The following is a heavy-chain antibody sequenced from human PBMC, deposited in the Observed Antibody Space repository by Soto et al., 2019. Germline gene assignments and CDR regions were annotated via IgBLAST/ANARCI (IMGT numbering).Heavy chain of an antibody. CDR3: AKSPRTSKLREYEC. CDR2: ISVSSGTA. J-gene: IGHJ4*02. V-gene: IGHV1-18*01. D-gene: IGHD3-16*01. Sequence: ASVKVSCKASDCTFSSYAIIGVRQAPGQGLEWMGGISVSSGTANYAQKFQGRVTMTPDISTTTAYMEMRSLRSDDPAVYYCAKSPRTSKLREYECWGQGALVTVSS. CDR1: DCTFSSYA.